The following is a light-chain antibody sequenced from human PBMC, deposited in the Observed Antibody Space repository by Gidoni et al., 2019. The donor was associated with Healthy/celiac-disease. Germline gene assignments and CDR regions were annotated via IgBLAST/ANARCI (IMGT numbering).Light chain of an antibody. CDR2: DVS. Sequence: QSALTQPRSVSGSPGPSVTISCTGTSSNVGGYNDVPWYQQHPGKAPNLMIYDVSKRPSGVPERFSGSKSGNTASLTISGRQAEDEADYYCCSYAGSYVFGTGTKVTVL. J-gene: IGLJ1*01. CDR1: SSNVGGYND. CDR3: CSYAGSYV. V-gene: IGLV2-11*01.